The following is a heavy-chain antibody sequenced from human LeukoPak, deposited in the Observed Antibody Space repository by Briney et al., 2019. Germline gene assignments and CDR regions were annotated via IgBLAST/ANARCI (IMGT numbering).Heavy chain of an antibody. CDR2: IYYSGST. V-gene: IGHV4-39*01. D-gene: IGHD6-19*01. CDR3: ARHPSVSVAGTGGGY. CDR1: GGSISSSSYY. Sequence: SETLSLTCTVSGGSISSSSYYWGWIRQPPGKGLEWIGSIYYSGSTYYNPSLESRVTISVDTSKNQFSLKLSSVTAADTAVYYCARHPSVSVAGTGGGYWGQGTLVTVSS. J-gene: IGHJ4*02.